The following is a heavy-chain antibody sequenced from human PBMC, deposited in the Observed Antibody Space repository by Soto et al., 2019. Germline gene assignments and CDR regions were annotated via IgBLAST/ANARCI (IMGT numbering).Heavy chain of an antibody. CDR3: AYSSSRFYYYYYGMDV. D-gene: IGHD6-13*01. V-gene: IGHV4-34*01. Sequence: PSETLSLTCAVYGGSFSGYYWSWIRQPPGKGLEWIGEINHSGSTNYNPSLKSRVTISVDTSKNQFSLKLSSVTAADTAVYYCAYSSSRFYYYYYGMDVWGQGTTVTVSS. CDR1: GGSFSGYY. CDR2: INHSGST. J-gene: IGHJ6*02.